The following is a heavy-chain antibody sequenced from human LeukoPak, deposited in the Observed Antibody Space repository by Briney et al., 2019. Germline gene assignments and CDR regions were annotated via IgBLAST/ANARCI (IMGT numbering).Heavy chain of an antibody. V-gene: IGHV1-24*01. CDR1: GYTLTELS. CDR2: FDPEDGET. J-gene: IGHJ5*02. Sequence: ASVKVPCKVSGYTLTELSMHWVRQAPGKGLEWMGGFDPEDGETIYAQKFQGRVTVTEDTSTDTAYMELSSLRSEDTAVYYCATDAGGRNWFDPWGQGTLVTVSS. CDR3: ATDAGGRNWFDP. D-gene: IGHD2-15*01.